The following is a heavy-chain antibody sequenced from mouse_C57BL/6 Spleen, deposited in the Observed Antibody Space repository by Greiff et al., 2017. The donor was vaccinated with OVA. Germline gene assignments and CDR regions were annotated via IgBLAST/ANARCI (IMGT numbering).Heavy chain of an antibody. CDR3: ARRDYAGDYFDY. V-gene: IGHV1-19*01. D-gene: IGHD1-1*01. Sequence: EVNLQESGPVLVKPGASVKMSCKASGYTFTDYYMNWVKQSHGKSLEWIGVINPYNGGTSYNQKFKGKATLTVDKSSSTAYMELNSLTSEDSAVYYCARRDYAGDYFDYWGQGTTLTVSS. J-gene: IGHJ2*01. CDR2: INPYNGGT. CDR1: GYTFTDYY.